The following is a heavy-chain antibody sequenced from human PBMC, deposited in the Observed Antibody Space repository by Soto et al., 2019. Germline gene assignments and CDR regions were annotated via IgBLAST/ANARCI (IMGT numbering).Heavy chain of an antibody. Sequence: SETLSLTCTVSGVSINTGDYDWSWIRQPPGKGLEWIGYIYSTGSTNYNPSLKSRVTISVDTSKNQFSLKLSSVTAADTAVYYCARDIMGTNYYYYGMDVWGQGTTVTVSS. CDR2: IYSTGST. J-gene: IGHJ6*02. V-gene: IGHV4-61*08. CDR3: ARDIMGTNYYYYGMDV. D-gene: IGHD2-8*01. CDR1: GVSINTGDYD.